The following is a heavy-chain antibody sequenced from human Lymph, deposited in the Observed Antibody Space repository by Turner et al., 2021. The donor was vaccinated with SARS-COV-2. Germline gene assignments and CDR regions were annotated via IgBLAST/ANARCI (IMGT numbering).Heavy chain of an antibody. CDR2: IYIGGTT. Sequence: EVRLLVTGGCLIQPGGSLTLSCAASGFTVSSNYMSWVRQAPGKGLEWVSVIYIGGTTYYADSVKGRFTISRDNSKNTLYRQMNSLRAEDTAVYYCARDLGPLAFDIWGQGTMVTVSS. CDR3: ARDLGPLAFDI. CDR1: GFTVSSNY. V-gene: IGHV3-53*02. J-gene: IGHJ3*02.